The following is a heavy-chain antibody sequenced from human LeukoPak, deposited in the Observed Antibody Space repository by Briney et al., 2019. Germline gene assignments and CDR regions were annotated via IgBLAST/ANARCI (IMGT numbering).Heavy chain of an antibody. CDR3: AKGSSRPPNAFDI. D-gene: IGHD6-6*01. CDR2: IRQDGSEK. CDR1: GFTFSSYA. V-gene: IGHV3-7*01. J-gene: IGHJ3*02. Sequence: GGSLRLSCAASGFTFSSYAMSWVRQATGKGLEWVASIRQDGSEKHYVDSVEGRFTISRDNAKNSLHLQMNSLRAEDTAVYYCAKGSSRPPNAFDIWGQGTLVTVSS.